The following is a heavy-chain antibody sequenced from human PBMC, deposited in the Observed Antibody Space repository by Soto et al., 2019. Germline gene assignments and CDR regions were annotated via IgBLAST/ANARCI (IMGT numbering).Heavy chain of an antibody. CDR1: GFTFSSYD. J-gene: IGHJ6*02. CDR2: IGTAGDP. Sequence: LRLSCAASGFTFSSYDMHWVRQATGKGLEWVSAIGTAGDPYYPGSVKGRFTISRENAKNSLYLQMNSLRAGDTAVYYCARALPDIENDGMDVWGQGTTVTVSS. V-gene: IGHV3-13*05. D-gene: IGHD2-15*01. CDR3: ARALPDIENDGMDV.